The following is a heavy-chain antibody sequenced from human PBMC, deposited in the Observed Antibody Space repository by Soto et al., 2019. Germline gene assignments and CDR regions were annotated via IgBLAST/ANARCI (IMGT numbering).Heavy chain of an antibody. D-gene: IGHD2-2*02. Sequence: PGESLKISCKGSGYSFTSYWIGWVRQMPGKGLEWMGIIYPGDSDTRYSPSFQGQVTISADKSISTAYLQWSSLKASGTTMYYCARRIGYCSSTSCYRGYDWFEPWGQGTLVTVSS. V-gene: IGHV5-51*01. J-gene: IGHJ5*02. CDR2: IYPGDSDT. CDR1: GYSFTSYW. CDR3: ARRIGYCSSTSCYRGYDWFEP.